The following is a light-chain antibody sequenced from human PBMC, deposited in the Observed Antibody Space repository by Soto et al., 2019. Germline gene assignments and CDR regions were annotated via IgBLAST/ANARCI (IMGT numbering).Light chain of an antibody. CDR1: QDISNY. J-gene: IGKJ5*01. V-gene: IGKV1-33*01. CDR3: LRYDSRPIT. CDR2: DAS. Sequence: DIQMTQSPSSLSASVGDRVTFTCQASQDISNYLSWYQHKLGKAPKLLVYDASDLESGVPGRFSAGGSGTHFALTISNLQPEDFATYFCLRYDSRPITFGQGTRL.